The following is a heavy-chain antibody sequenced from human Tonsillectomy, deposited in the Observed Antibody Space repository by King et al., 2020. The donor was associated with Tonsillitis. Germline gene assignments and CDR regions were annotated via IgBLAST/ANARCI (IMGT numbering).Heavy chain of an antibody. D-gene: IGHD3-9*01. V-gene: IGHV4-34*01. CDR1: GGSFSGYY. CDR2: INQGGNT. Sequence: LQQWGAGLLKPSETLSLTCAVYGGSFSGYYWSWIRQPPGTGLAGIGEINQGGNTNYNPSLKSRVTISVDTSKNQFSLKLSSVTAADTAVYYCARGLRYSLIWGQGTMVTVSS. CDR3: ARGLRYSLI. J-gene: IGHJ3*02.